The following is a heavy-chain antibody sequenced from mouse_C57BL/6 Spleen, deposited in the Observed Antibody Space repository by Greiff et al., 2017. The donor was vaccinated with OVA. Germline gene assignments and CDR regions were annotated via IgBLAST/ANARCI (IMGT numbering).Heavy chain of an antibody. CDR2: IYPGSGNT. V-gene: IGHV1-76*01. J-gene: IGHJ1*03. Sequence: VQLQESGAELVRPGASVRLSCKASGYTFTDYYINWVKQRPGQGLEWIARIYPGSGNTYYNEKFKGKATLTAEKSSSTAYMQLSSLTSEDSAVYFCARSGITTVVGRYFDVWGTGTTVTVSS. CDR1: GYTFTDYY. D-gene: IGHD1-1*01. CDR3: ARSGITTVVGRYFDV.